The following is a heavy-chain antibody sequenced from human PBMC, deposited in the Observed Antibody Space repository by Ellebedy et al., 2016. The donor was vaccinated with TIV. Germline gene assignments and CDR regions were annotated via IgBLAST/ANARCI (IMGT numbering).Heavy chain of an antibody. CDR3: GRVGRGGNHYFEY. J-gene: IGHJ4*02. V-gene: IGHV3-30*03. CDR1: GFIFRNYG. D-gene: IGHD2-15*01. Sequence: PGGSLRLSCAASGFIFRNYGMQWVRQAPGKGLEWVAVISYDGSNKDYADSVKGRFTMSRDNYKNTLYLQMNSLRPEDTAVYYCGRVGRGGNHYFEYWGQGTLVTVSS. CDR2: ISYDGSNK.